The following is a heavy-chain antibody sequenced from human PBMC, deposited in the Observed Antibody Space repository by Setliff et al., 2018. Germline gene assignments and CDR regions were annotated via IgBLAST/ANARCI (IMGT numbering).Heavy chain of an antibody. CDR1: EYTFTSYA. J-gene: IGHJ3*02. D-gene: IGHD3-3*01. V-gene: IGHV1-3*01. CDR3: TRDFLGATAPFDI. CDR2: INPDNGNR. Sequence: ASVKVSCKASEYTFTSYAMHWVRQAPGQRLEWMGWINPDNGNRKYSQRFQGRVTITRDTSASTVFLELSTLRSEDTAVYYCTRDFLGATAPFDIWGQGTMGTVS.